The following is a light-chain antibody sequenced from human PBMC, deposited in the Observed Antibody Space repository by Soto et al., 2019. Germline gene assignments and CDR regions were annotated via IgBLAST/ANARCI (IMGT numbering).Light chain of an antibody. V-gene: IGKV3-20*01. Sequence: EIVLTQSPGTLSLSPGERVTLFCRASQTIGSSYLAWYQQKPGQAPRLLIYGASSRATGIPDRFSGSGSGTDFTLTISRLEAEDFAVYYCQQYGSSPIYTFGQGTKLEIK. CDR2: GAS. CDR1: QTIGSSY. CDR3: QQYGSSPIYT. J-gene: IGKJ2*01.